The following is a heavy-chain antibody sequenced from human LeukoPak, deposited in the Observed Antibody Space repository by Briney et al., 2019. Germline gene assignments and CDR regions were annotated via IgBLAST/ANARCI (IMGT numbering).Heavy chain of an antibody. J-gene: IGHJ4*02. Sequence: SETLSLTCAVYGGSFSGYYWSWIRQPPGKGLEWIGEINHSGSTNYNPSLKSRVTISVDASKNQFSLKLSSVTAADTAVYYFASGLTYLVYWGQGTLVPVSS. D-gene: IGHD1-14*01. CDR3: ASGLTYLVY. CDR2: INHSGST. CDR1: GGSFSGYY. V-gene: IGHV4-34*01.